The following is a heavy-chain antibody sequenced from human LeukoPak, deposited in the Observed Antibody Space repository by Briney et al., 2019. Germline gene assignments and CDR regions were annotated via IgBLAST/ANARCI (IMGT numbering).Heavy chain of an antibody. D-gene: IGHD6-19*01. J-gene: IGHJ4*02. CDR2: LYTGGST. CDR1: GGSISSGGFY. Sequence: PSETLSLTCSVSGGSISSGGFYWSWIRQPAGKGLEWIGRLYTGGSTIYNPSLKSRVSISVDTSKNQFSLKLSSVTAADTAVYYCARGLGWYYFDYWGQGTLVTVSS. CDR3: ARGLGWYYFDY. V-gene: IGHV4-61*02.